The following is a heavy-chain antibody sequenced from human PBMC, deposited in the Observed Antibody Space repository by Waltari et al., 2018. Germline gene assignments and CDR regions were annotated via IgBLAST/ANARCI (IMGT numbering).Heavy chain of an antibody. J-gene: IGHJ3*01. CDR2: IKQDGSEK. CDR3: LRNDYV. CDR1: GFTFSRHW. V-gene: IGHV3-7*01. D-gene: IGHD2-21*02. Sequence: EVQLVESGGGLVQPGGSLRLSCTASGFTFSRHWMSWARQAPGKGLELVANIKQDGSEKDYVDSVKGRFIISRDNAKNSLYLQMNSLRAEDTAVYYCLRNDYVWG.